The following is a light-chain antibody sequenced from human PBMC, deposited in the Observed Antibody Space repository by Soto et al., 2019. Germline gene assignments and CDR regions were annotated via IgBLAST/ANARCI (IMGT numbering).Light chain of an antibody. CDR2: GAS. Sequence: EIVLPQSPGTLSLSPGERATLSCRVSQSVSSSYLAWYQQKPGQAPRLLIYGASSRATGIPDRFSGSGSGTDFTLTISRLEPEDFAVYYCQQYGSSPYPFGQGTRLEI. CDR1: QSVSSSY. J-gene: IGKJ5*01. CDR3: QQYGSSPYP. V-gene: IGKV3-20*01.